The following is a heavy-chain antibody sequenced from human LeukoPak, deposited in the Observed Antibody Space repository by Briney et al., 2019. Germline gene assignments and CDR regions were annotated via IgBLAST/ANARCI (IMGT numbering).Heavy chain of an antibody. V-gene: IGHV1-2*02. CDR1: GYTLTDYY. CDR3: AREYYDTSGSKYSFDI. Sequence: ASVKVSCRASGYTLTDYYMHWVRQAPGQGLEWMGCIDSDSGGTKSAQRFQGRVTMTRDTSITTVYMELITLRSDDTAVYYCAREYYDTSGSKYSFDIWGQGTMVTVSS. J-gene: IGHJ3*02. CDR2: IDSDSGGT. D-gene: IGHD3-22*01.